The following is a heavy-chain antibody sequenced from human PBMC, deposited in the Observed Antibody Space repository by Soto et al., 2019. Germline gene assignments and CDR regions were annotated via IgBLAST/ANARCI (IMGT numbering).Heavy chain of an antibody. V-gene: IGHV4-31*03. CDR2: IYYSGST. CDR1: GGSISSGGYY. CDR3: ARTYYDFWSGYYHNYWFDP. Sequence: SETLSLTCTVSGGSISSGGYYWSWIRQHPGKGLEWIGYIYYSGSTYYNPSLKSRVTISVDTSKNQFSLKLSSVTAADTAVYYCARTYYDFWSGYYHNYWFDPWGQGTLVTVSS. D-gene: IGHD3-3*01. J-gene: IGHJ5*02.